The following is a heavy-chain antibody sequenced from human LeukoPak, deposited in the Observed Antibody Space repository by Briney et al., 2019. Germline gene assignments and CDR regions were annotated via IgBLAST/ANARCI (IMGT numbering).Heavy chain of an antibody. J-gene: IGHJ4*02. D-gene: IGHD6-19*01. CDR3: ARGVAGTVHFDY. CDR1: GYTFTGYY. Sequence: ASVKVSCKASGYTFTGYYMHWVRQAPGQGLAWMGWINPNSGGTNYAQKFQGRVTMTRDTSISTAYMELSRLRSDDTAVYYCARGVAGTVHFDYWGQGTLVTVSS. V-gene: IGHV1-2*02. CDR2: INPNSGGT.